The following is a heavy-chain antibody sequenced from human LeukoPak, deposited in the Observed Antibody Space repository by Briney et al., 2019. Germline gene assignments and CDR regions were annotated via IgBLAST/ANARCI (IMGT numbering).Heavy chain of an antibody. J-gene: IGHJ4*02. D-gene: IGHD2-2*01. V-gene: IGHV3-21*01. CDR3: ASLYCSINTCYSPGIDY. CDR2: ISSSSSYI. CDR1: GFTFSTYS. Sequence: PGGSLRLSCAASGFTFSTYSMNWVRQAPGKGLEWVSSISSSSSYIYYADSVNGRFTISRDNAKNSLYLQMNSLSAEDTAVYYCASLYCSINTCYSPGIDYWGQGTQVTVSS.